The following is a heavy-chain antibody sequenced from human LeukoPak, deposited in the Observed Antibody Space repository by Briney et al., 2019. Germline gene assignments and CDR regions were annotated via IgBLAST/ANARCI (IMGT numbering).Heavy chain of an antibody. Sequence: PGGSLRLSCAASGFILSDFTMIWVRQAPGKGLEWVSSISSSNSYIYYADSVKGRFTISRDNAKNSLYLQMNSLRAEDTAVYYCAREGRFGAGPEAFDIWGQGTMVTVSS. CDR3: AREGRFGAGPEAFDI. V-gene: IGHV3-21*01. J-gene: IGHJ3*02. CDR2: ISSSNSYI. D-gene: IGHD3-10*01. CDR1: GFILSDFT.